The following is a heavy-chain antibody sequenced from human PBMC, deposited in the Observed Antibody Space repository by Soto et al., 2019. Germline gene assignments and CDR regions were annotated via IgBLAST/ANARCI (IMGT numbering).Heavy chain of an antibody. CDR2: IDTSGSST. Sequence: GGSLRLSCEASGFIFTNFWMHWDRQVPGKGLVWVSRIDTSGSSTSYADSVKGRFTISRDNAKNTVSLQMNSLRAEDTGVYYCAKASWYFHLWSQGSLVTVSS. D-gene: IGHD6-13*01. CDR3: AKASWYFHL. CDR1: GFIFTNFW. V-gene: IGHV3-74*01. J-gene: IGHJ5*02.